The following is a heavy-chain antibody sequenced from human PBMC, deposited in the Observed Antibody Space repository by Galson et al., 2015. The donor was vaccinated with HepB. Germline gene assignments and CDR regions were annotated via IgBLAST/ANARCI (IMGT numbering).Heavy chain of an antibody. Sequence: SETLSLTCTVSGGSISSYYWSWIRQPPGKGLEWIGYIYYSGSTNYNPSLKSRVTISVDTSKNQFSLKLSSVTAADTAVYYCARREIQLWSSGGYDYWGQGTLVTVSS. CDR3: ARREIQLWSSGGYDY. CDR1: GGSISSYY. J-gene: IGHJ4*02. V-gene: IGHV4-59*08. D-gene: IGHD5-18*01. CDR2: IYYSGST.